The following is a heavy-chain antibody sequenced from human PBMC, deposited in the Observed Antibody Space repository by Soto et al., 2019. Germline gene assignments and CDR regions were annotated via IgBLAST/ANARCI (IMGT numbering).Heavy chain of an antibody. V-gene: IGHV3-23*01. CDR3: ARILYSNTFYYYYMDV. Sequence: GGSLRLSCAASGFTFSSYAMSWFRQAPGKGLEWVSVVNAGGDNTYYADSVKGRFTVSRDNSKNTLFLQMNSLRTEDTAVYYCARILYSNTFYYYYMDVWGKGTTVTVSS. J-gene: IGHJ6*03. CDR1: GFTFSSYA. CDR2: VNAGGDNT. D-gene: IGHD6-13*01.